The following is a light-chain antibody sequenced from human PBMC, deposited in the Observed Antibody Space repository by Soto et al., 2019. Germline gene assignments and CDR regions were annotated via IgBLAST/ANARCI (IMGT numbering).Light chain of an antibody. CDR3: QQSGESQWT. Sequence: DIQMTQSPSTLSASVGDRVTITCRASQSISSWLAWYQQKPGKAPKLLIYDASSLESGVPSRFSGSGSGTEFTLTISSLEPEDFAVYYCQQSGESQWTFGHGTKVEI. CDR1: QSISSW. J-gene: IGKJ1*01. CDR2: DAS. V-gene: IGKV1-5*01.